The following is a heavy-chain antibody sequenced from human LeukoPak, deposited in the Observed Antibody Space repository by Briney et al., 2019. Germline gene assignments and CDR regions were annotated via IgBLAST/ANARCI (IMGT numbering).Heavy chain of an antibody. CDR3: ASPITMVRGPSAYYYYGMDV. Sequence: SVKVCFKASGGTFSSYAISLMRQAPVQGLELMGVIIPIFGTASYSQKVQGRVTITADESTATAYMELRSLRSEETAVYYCASPITMVRGPSAYYYYGMDVWGQGTTVTVSS. J-gene: IGHJ6*02. V-gene: IGHV1-69*13. CDR2: IIPIFGTA. CDR1: GGTFSSYA. D-gene: IGHD3-10*01.